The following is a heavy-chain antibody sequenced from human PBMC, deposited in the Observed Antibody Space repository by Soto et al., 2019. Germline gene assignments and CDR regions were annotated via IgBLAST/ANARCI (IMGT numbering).Heavy chain of an antibody. CDR3: ARHLGGYDRGFDY. Sequence: SETLSLTCTVSGVSIRNYYWSWIRQPPGKGLEWLGYIYTSGSTNYNPSFKSRVTMSVDMSKNQVSLKLNSVTAADTAVYYCARHLGGYDRGFDYWGQGTLVTVSS. V-gene: IGHV4-59*08. CDR1: GVSIRNYY. J-gene: IGHJ4*02. D-gene: IGHD5-12*01. CDR2: IYTSGST.